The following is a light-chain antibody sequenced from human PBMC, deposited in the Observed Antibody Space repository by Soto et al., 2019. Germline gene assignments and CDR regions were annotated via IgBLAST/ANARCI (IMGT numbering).Light chain of an antibody. J-gene: IGKJ1*01. CDR3: QQYASLPRT. V-gene: IGKV3-20*01. CDR1: QTVGKNY. CDR2: GAS. Sequence: EILLTQSPGTLSVSPGEGASLSCRASQTVGKNYLAWYQQRPGEAPRLLIHGASSRDTGIPDRFSGSGSGTEFTLTIGSVEPEDFAVYYCQQYASLPRTFGQGTKVDIK.